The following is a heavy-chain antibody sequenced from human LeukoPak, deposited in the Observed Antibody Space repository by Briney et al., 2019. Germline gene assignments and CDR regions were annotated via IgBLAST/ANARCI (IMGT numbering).Heavy chain of an antibody. Sequence: SETLSLTCTVSGGSISSYYWSWIRQPPGKGLEWIGYIYYSGSTNYNPSLKSRVTISVDTSKNQFSLKLSSVTAADTAVYYCARQVPGGAIDYWGQGTLVTVSS. CDR1: GGSISSYY. CDR2: IYYSGST. V-gene: IGHV4-59*08. CDR3: ARQVPGGAIDY. J-gene: IGHJ4*02. D-gene: IGHD4-23*01.